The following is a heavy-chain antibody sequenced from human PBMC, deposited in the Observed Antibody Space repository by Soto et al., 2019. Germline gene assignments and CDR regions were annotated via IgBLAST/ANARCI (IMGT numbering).Heavy chain of an antibody. D-gene: IGHD2-15*01. CDR3: AREGTPIDY. CDR2: ISAYNGNT. V-gene: IGHV1-18*01. Sequence: QVQLVQSGAEVKKPGASVKVSCKTSGYTFTNFGISWVRQAPGQGLEWMGWISAYNGNTNYAQKYQGRVTITTDTSTSTAYMEVRSLRSDDTAVYYCAREGTPIDYWGQGTLVTVSS. CDR1: GYTFTNFG. J-gene: IGHJ4*02.